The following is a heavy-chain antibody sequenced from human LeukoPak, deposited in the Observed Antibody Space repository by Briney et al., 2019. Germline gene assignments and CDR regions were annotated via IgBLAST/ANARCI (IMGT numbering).Heavy chain of an antibody. Sequence: GESLKISCKGSGYSFTSYWIGWVRQMPGKGLEWMGIIYPGDSDTRYSPSFQGQVTISADKSISTAYLQWSSLKASDTAMYYCARHSQGPYGPDAFDIWGQGTMVTVSS. D-gene: IGHD3-16*01. CDR2: IYPGDSDT. V-gene: IGHV5-51*01. J-gene: IGHJ3*02. CDR3: ARHSQGPYGPDAFDI. CDR1: GYSFTSYW.